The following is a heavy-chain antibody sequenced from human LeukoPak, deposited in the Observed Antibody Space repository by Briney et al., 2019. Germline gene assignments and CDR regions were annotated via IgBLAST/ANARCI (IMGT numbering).Heavy chain of an antibody. Sequence: RASVKVSCKASGYTFIRYGISWVRQAPGQGLEWMGWISPYNDNKKFLQKLQGRVTMTTDTSTSTAYMELRSLTSDDTAMYYCAREESIGSYQFLHDSWGQGTLVTVSS. CDR2: ISPYNDNK. CDR3: AREESIGSYQFLHDS. D-gene: IGHD3-10*01. CDR1: GYTFIRYG. V-gene: IGHV1-18*01. J-gene: IGHJ4*02.